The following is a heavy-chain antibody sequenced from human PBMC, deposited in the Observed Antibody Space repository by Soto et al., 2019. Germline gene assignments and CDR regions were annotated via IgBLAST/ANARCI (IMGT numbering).Heavy chain of an antibody. D-gene: IGHD6-13*01. Sequence: ASVKVSCTASGYTFTSYAMHWVRQAPGQRLEWMGWINAGNGNTKYSQKFQGRVTITRDTSASTAYMELSSLRSEDTAVYYCARGFHGIAAAATYYFDYWGQGTLVTVSS. CDR2: INAGNGNT. J-gene: IGHJ4*02. CDR3: ARGFHGIAAAATYYFDY. V-gene: IGHV1-3*01. CDR1: GYTFTSYA.